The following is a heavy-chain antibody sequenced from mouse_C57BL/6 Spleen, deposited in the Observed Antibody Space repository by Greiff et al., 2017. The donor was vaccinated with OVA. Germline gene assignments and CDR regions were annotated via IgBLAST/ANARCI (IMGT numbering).Heavy chain of an antibody. CDR1: GYTFTSYW. D-gene: IGHD2-2*01. V-gene: IGHV1-74*01. CDR3: AIRNPFYYGYDEGYFDV. J-gene: IGHJ1*03. Sequence: QVQLQQPGAELVKPGASVQVSCKASGYTFTSYWMHWVKQRPGQGLEWIGRIHPSDSDTNYNQKFKGKATLTVDKSSSTAYMQLSSLTSEDAAVYYCAIRNPFYYGYDEGYFDVWGTGTTVTVSS. CDR2: IHPSDSDT.